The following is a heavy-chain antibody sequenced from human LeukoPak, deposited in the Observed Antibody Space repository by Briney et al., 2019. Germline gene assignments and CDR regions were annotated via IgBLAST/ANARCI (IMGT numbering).Heavy chain of an antibody. CDR2: INPDSGGT. V-gene: IGHV1-2*02. J-gene: IGHJ3*01. CDR1: GYTFTNYY. CDR3: AQGATTPRGAFGL. Sequence: ASVKVSCKASGYTFTNYYIHWIRQAPGQGLEWMGWINPDSGGTNSAQRFQGRVTMTRDTSIRTAYMELSRLSSDDTAVYYCAQGATTPRGAFGLWGQGTMLTVSS. D-gene: IGHD1-26*01.